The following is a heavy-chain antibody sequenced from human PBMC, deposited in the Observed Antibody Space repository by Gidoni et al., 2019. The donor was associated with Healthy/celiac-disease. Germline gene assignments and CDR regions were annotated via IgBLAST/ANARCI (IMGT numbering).Heavy chain of an antibody. CDR1: GCTCSSYS. V-gene: IGHV3-21*01. J-gene: IGHJ4*02. D-gene: IGHD4-17*01. Sequence: EVQLVASGGGLVKPGGSMRLSGTASGCTCSSYSMNWVRQAPGQGLEWVSSISSSSSYLYYADSVKGRFIISRDNAKNSLYLQMNSLRAEDTAVYYCARASTVTASDYWGQGTLVTVSS. CDR3: ARASTVTASDY. CDR2: ISSSSSYL.